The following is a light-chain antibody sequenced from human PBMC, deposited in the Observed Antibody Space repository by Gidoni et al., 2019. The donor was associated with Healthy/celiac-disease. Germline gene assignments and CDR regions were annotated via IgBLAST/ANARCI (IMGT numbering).Light chain of an antibody. CDR2: AAS. CDR1: QGISGY. Sequence: DIQLTQSPSFLSASVGDRVTITCRASQGISGYLARYQQKPGKAPKLLIYAASTLQSGVPSRFSGSGSGTEFTLTISSLQPEDFATYYCQQLNSYPWTFGQGTKVEIK. V-gene: IGKV1-9*01. CDR3: QQLNSYPWT. J-gene: IGKJ1*01.